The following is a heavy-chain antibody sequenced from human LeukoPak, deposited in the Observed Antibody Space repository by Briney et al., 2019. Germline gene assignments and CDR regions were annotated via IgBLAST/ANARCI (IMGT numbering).Heavy chain of an antibody. CDR2: IYSGGST. J-gene: IGHJ4*02. D-gene: IGHD3-10*01. Sequence: GGSLRLSCAASGFTFSSYWMSWVRQAPGKGLEWVSVIYSGGSTYYADSVKGRFTISRDNSKNTLYLQMNSLRAEDTAVYYCARGSLVHYYGSGSYRIRAGFDSWGQGTLVTVSS. V-gene: IGHV3-66*01. CDR1: GFTFSSYW. CDR3: ARGSLVHYYGSGSYRIRAGFDS.